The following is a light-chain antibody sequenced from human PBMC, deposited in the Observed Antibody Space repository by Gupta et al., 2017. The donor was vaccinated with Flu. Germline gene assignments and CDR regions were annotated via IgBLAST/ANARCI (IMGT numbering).Light chain of an antibody. CDR3: QRYDTFPNS. CDR1: QNVDRW. J-gene: IGKJ2*03. V-gene: IGKV1-5*03. Sequence: DNQMHQSPSTLSASVGDRVTITCRASQNVDRWLAWYQQRPGRAPKLLIYETSNLESGVPSRFSGSGSGTEFTLTISSLQPDDFATYFCQRYDTFPNSFGQGTKVEIK. CDR2: ETS.